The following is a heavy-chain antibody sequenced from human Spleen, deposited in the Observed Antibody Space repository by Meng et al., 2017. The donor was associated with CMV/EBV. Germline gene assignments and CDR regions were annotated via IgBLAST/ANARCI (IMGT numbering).Heavy chain of an antibody. CDR1: GLSIRNNY. V-gene: IGHV3-23*01. Sequence: GGSLRLSCAVSGLSIRNNYMAWVRQVPEKGLEWVSAISGSGGSTYYADSVKGRFTISRDNSKNTLYLQMNSLRAEDTAVYYCAKDLYDSSGYYPTGGGYWGQGTLVTVSS. J-gene: IGHJ4*02. D-gene: IGHD3-22*01. CDR3: AKDLYDSSGYYPTGGGY. CDR2: ISGSGGST.